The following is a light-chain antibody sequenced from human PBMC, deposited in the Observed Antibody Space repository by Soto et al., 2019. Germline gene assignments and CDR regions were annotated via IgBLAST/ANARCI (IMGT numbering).Light chain of an antibody. CDR2: KAS. Sequence: DIQMTQSPSSVSASVGDRVTITCRASQRINNWLAWYQQKPGRAPNLLIYKASSLESGVPSRFSGSGYGTEFTLTISSLEPEDFAVYYCQQRSNWLITFGQGTRLEIK. J-gene: IGKJ5*01. CDR1: QRINNW. V-gene: IGKV1-5*03. CDR3: QQRSNWLIT.